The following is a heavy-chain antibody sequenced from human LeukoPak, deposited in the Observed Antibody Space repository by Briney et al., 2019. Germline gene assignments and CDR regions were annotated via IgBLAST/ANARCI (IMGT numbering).Heavy chain of an antibody. J-gene: IGHJ4*02. CDR3: ATSSSSWYRAPFDY. Sequence: PSETLSLTCTVSGGSISSSSYYWGWIRQPPGTGLEWIGSIYYSGSTYYNPSLKSRVTISVDTSKNQFSLKLSSVTAADTAVYYCATSSSSWYRAPFDYWGQGTLVTVSS. CDR1: GGSISSSSYY. CDR2: IYYSGST. V-gene: IGHV4-39*01. D-gene: IGHD6-13*01.